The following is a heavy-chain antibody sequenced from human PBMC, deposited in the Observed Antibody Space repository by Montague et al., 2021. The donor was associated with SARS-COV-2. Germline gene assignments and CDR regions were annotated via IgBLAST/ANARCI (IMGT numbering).Heavy chain of an antibody. D-gene: IGHD1-26*01. V-gene: IGHV3-30-3*01. Sequence: SLSLSFSASGFTFSSYAMHWVRQAPGKGLEWVAVISYDGDNKHYADSVKGPVTISRDNSKNTLYLQMNSLRADDTAVYYCARVRVGATDYNYYYGLDVWGQGTTVTVSS. CDR2: ISYDGDNK. CDR1: GFTFSSYA. CDR3: ARVRVGATDYNYYYGLDV. J-gene: IGHJ6*02.